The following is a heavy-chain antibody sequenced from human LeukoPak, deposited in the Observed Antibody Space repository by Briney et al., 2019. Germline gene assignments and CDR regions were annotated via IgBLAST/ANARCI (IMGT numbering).Heavy chain of an antibody. J-gene: IGHJ5*02. CDR2: ISGSGGST. CDR3: AKDTQAAANIRRFDP. Sequence: GGSPRLSCAASGFTFSSYAMSWVRQAPGKGLEWVSAISGSGGSTYYADSVKGRFTISRDNSKNTLYLQMNSLRAEDTAVYYCAKDTQAAANIRRFDPWGQGTLVTVSS. D-gene: IGHD6-13*01. V-gene: IGHV3-23*01. CDR1: GFTFSSYA.